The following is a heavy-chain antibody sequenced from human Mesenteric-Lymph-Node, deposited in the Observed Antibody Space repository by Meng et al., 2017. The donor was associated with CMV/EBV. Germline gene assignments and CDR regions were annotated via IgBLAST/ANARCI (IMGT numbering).Heavy chain of an antibody. CDR1: GFTVSSNE. Sequence: GESLKISCAASGFTVSSNEMSWARQAPGKGLEWVSSISGGSTYYADSRKGRFTISRDNSKNTLHLQMNSLRAEDTAVYYCARALGAGDCSWGQGTLVTVSS. J-gene: IGHJ5*02. D-gene: IGHD2-21*02. CDR3: ARALGAGDCS. CDR2: ISGGST. V-gene: IGHV3-38-3*01.